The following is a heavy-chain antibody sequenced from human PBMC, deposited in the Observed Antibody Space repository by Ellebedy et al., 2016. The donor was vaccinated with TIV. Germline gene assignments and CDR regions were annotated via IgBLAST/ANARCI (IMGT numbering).Heavy chain of an antibody. V-gene: IGHV1-2*02. J-gene: IGHJ6*02. CDR3: ARGCSTTTCSGDYSYAMAV. CDR1: GYTLTGSY. CDR2: LNPNSGDT. Sequence: AASVKVSCNASGYTLTGSYMHWVRQAPGQGLEWRGWLNPNSGDTNYAQNFQDRVTMTRDMSISTAYMELSRLRSDDTAVYYCARGCSTTTCSGDYSYAMAVWGQGTTVTVSS. D-gene: IGHD2-2*01.